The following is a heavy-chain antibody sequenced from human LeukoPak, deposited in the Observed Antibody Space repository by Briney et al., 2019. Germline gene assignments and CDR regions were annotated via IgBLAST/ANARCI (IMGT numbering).Heavy chain of an antibody. CDR3: SKGTYNWSYDIGYYCHS. CDR1: VFSFSGYD. CDR2: ISGDGGPT. V-gene: IGHV3-43*02. J-gene: IGHJ4*02. D-gene: IGHD1-7*01. Sequence: WGSLSLTYTVAVFSFSGYDWRWVRQAPGKGLEWVSLISGDGGPTYYADSVKGRFTISRDNSKNSLYLQMNSLRTEDTAFYYCSKGTYNWSYDIGYYCHSWGRRTLVTVSS.